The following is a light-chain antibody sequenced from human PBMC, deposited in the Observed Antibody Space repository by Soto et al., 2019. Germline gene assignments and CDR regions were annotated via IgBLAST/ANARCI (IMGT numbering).Light chain of an antibody. CDR2: EVT. CDR1: SSDVGGYDY. V-gene: IGLV2-14*01. Sequence: QSVLAQPASVSGSSGQSSTISCTGTSSDVGGYDYVSWYQLHPGKAPRLMVFEVTNRPSGVSYRFSGSKSGNTASLTISGLQAEDEADYFCSSYSISTAYLFGTGTKV. J-gene: IGLJ1*01. CDR3: SSYSISTAYL.